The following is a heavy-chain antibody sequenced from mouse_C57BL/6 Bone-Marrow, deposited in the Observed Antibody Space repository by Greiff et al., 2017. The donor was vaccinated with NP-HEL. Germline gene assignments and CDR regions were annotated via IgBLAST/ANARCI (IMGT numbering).Heavy chain of an antibody. Sequence: QVQLQQPGAELVKPGASVKMSCKASGYTFTSYWITWVKQRPGQGLEWIGDIYPGSGSTNSNEKFKSKATLTVDTSSSTAYMQLSSLTSEDSAVYYCAREVVATRYAMDYWGQGTSVTVSS. D-gene: IGHD1-1*01. CDR2: IYPGSGST. CDR1: GYTFTSYW. V-gene: IGHV1-55*01. J-gene: IGHJ4*01. CDR3: AREVVATRYAMDY.